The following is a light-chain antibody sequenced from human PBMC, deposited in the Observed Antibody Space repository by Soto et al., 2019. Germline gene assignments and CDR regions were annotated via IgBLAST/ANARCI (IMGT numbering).Light chain of an antibody. CDR3: QHYNSYPWDT. CDR1: QSISSW. Sequence: DIQMTQSPSTLSASVGDRVTITCRASQSISSWLVWYQQKPGRAPKLLIYQASSLENGVPSRFSGSGSGTAFTLTINSLQPDDFATYYCQHYNSYPWDTFGQGTKLEIK. CDR2: QAS. J-gene: IGKJ2*01. V-gene: IGKV1-5*03.